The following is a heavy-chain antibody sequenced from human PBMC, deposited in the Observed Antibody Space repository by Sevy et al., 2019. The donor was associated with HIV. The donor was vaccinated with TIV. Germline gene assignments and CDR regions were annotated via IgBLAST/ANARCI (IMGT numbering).Heavy chain of an antibody. CDR2: ISYDGSNK. CDR1: GFTFSSYA. J-gene: IGHJ4*02. Sequence: GGSLRLSCAASGFTFSSYAMHWVRQAPGKGLEWVAVISYDGSNKYYADSVKGRFTISRDNSKNTLYLQMNSLRVEDTAVYYCASLSGYSYGPLTGFDFWGQGTLVTVSS. CDR3: ASLSGYSYGPLTGFDF. V-gene: IGHV3-30-3*01. D-gene: IGHD5-18*01.